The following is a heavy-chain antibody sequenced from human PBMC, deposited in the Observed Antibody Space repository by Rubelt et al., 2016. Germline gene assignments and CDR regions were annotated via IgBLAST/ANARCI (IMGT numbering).Heavy chain of an antibody. CDR2: MYYSGST. CDR3: ATSGGNGGDFDY. V-gene: IGHV4-61*08. CDR1: GGSISSGGYY. J-gene: IGHJ4*02. D-gene: IGHD4-23*01. Sequence: QVQLQESGPGLVKPSQTLSLTCTVSGGSISSGGYYWSWIRQPPGKGLEWIGYMYYSGSTNYNPSRKSRVTISMYTSKNQFFLKLSSVTAADTAVYYCATSGGNGGDFDYWGQGTLVTVSS.